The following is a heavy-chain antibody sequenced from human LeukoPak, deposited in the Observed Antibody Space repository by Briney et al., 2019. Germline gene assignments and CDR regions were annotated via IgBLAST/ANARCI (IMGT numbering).Heavy chain of an antibody. CDR2: FYYSGGP. CDR3: AKSLQGDYYYYGMDV. Sequence: SETLSLTCTVSGGSLITYYWSWIRQPPGKGLEWIGYFYYSGGPNYNPSLESRVTISADTSRNQFSLKLSSVTAADSAVYYCAKSLQGDYYYYGMDVWGQGTTVTVSS. J-gene: IGHJ6*02. CDR1: GGSLITYY. V-gene: IGHV4-59*01.